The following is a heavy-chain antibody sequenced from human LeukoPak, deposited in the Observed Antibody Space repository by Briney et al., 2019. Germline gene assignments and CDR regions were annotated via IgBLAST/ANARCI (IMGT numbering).Heavy chain of an antibody. Sequence: GGSLRLFCAASGFNFDIYWMSWVRQAPGKGLEWVANIKQDGSDNYHVDSVRGRFTISRDNAKNSLYLQMNSLRAEDTAVYYCARDQDTAMPEGASDAFDIWGQGTMVTVSS. CDR2: IKQDGSDN. D-gene: IGHD5-18*01. CDR1: GFNFDIYW. CDR3: ARDQDTAMPEGASDAFDI. V-gene: IGHV3-7*01. J-gene: IGHJ3*02.